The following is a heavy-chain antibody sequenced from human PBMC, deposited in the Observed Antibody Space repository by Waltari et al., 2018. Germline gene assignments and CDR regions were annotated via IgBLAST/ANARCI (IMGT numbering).Heavy chain of an antibody. CDR3: GTLESVAS. Sequence: EAHVVESGGTFVQAGGSLRLYCSASGFPFSPSWMHWVRPAPGKGLVWVTGGNRDGSRTTCADPVKGRFTISRDNARNTVHLEMNTLTVEDTALYYCGTLESVASWGQGTQVTVSS. CDR2: GNRDGSRT. CDR1: GFPFSPSW. J-gene: IGHJ5*02. V-gene: IGHV3-74*03.